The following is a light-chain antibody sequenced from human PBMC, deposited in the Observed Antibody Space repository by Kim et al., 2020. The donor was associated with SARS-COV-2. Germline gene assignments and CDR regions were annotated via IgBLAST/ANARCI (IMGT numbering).Light chain of an antibody. Sequence: DVQMTQSPSSLSASVGDRVTITCRASQDIKNYLAWYQQKPGTVPQLLIYAAATLQSGVPSRFSGGGSGTDFTLTISSLQPEDVATYYCQKYNSAPFAFGQGPKLEI. J-gene: IGKJ2*01. CDR3: QKYNSAPFA. CDR2: AAA. CDR1: QDIKNY. V-gene: IGKV1-27*01.